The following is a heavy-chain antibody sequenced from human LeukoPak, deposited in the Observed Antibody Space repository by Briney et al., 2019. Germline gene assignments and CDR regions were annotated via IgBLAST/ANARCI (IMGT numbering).Heavy chain of an antibody. D-gene: IGHD3-10*02. J-gene: IGHJ6*04. CDR3: AELGITMIGGV. CDR1: GFTFSSYE. CDR2: ISSNGSTI. V-gene: IGHV3-48*03. Sequence: TGGSLRLSCAASGFTFSSYEMNWVRQAPGKGLEWVSYISSNGSTIYYADSVKGRFTISRDNAKNSLYLQMNSLRAEDTAVYYCAELGITMIGGVWGKGTTATISS.